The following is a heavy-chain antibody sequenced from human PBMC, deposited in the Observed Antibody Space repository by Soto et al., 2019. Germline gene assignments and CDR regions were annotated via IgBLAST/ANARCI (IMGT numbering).Heavy chain of an antibody. J-gene: IGHJ6*03. Sequence: QVQLQESGPGLVKPSETLSLTCTVSGGSISSYYWSWIRQPPGKGLEWIGYIYYSGSTNYNPSLKSRVTISVDTSKNQFSLKLSSVTAADTAVYYCARLRSSWYRNDYYYYMDVWGKGTTVTVSS. V-gene: IGHV4-59*08. CDR2: IYYSGST. CDR3: ARLRSSWYRNDYYYYMDV. D-gene: IGHD6-13*01. CDR1: GGSISSYY.